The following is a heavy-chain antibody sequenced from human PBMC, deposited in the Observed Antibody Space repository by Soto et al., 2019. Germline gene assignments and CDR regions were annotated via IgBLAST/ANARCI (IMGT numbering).Heavy chain of an antibody. D-gene: IGHD6-19*01. CDR2: TYYRSKWYN. Sequence: SQTLSLTCAISGDSVSSNSAAWNWIRQSPSRGLEWLGRTYYRSKWYNDYAVSVKSRITINPDTSKNQFSLQLNSVTPEDTAVYYCASMYSRGWYVSHAFDIWGQGTMVTVSS. CDR1: GDSVSSNSAA. J-gene: IGHJ3*02. V-gene: IGHV6-1*01. CDR3: ASMYSRGWYVSHAFDI.